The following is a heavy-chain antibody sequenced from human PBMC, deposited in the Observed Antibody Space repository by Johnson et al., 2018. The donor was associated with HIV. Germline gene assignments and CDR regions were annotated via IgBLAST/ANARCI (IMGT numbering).Heavy chain of an antibody. J-gene: IGHJ3*01. Sequence: VQLVESGGGLVQPGGSLRLSCGASGFIFSDHWMQWVRQAPGKGLVWVSRINGDGSRLTYADSVKGRFTIARDNAKNTLYLELKSLRSEDTAVYYCARTSCSGARCLGYDPFDVWGQGAMVTVS. V-gene: IGHV3-74*02. CDR2: INGDGSRL. CDR1: GFIFSDHW. CDR3: ARTSCSGARCLGYDPFDV. D-gene: IGHD2-15*01.